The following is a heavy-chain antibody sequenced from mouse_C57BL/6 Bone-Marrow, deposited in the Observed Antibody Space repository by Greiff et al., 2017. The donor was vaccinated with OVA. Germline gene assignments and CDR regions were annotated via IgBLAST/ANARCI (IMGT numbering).Heavy chain of an antibody. J-gene: IGHJ1*03. V-gene: IGHV7-1*01. D-gene: IGHD1-1*01. CDR1: GFTFSDFY. CDR2: SRNKANDYTT. Sequence: EVQGVESGGGLVQSGRSLRLSCATSGFTFSDFYMEWVRQAPGKGLEWIAASRNKANDYTTEYSASVKGRFIVSRDTSQSILYLQMNALRAEDTAIYYCARVDYYGSSHWYFDVWGTGTTVTVSS. CDR3: ARVDYYGSSHWYFDV.